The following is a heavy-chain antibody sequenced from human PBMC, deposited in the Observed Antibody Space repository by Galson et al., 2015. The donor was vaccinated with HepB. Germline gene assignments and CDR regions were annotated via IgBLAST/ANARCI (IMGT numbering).Heavy chain of an antibody. J-gene: IGHJ4*02. Sequence: SLRLSCAASGFTFTRYAMHWARQAPGKGLEWVAVVSFEGSEKKYADSVKGRFTISRDNSRNTLSLQMNSLRREDTAVYYCAKAAVGWERSNFYYFHNWGQGTLVTVSS. D-gene: IGHD1-26*01. CDR3: AKAAVGWERSNFYYFHN. V-gene: IGHV3-30*18. CDR2: VSFEGSEK. CDR1: GFTFTRYA.